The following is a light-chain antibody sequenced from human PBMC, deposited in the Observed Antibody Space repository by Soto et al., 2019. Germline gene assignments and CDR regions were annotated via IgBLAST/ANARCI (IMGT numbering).Light chain of an antibody. CDR2: EVN. CDR1: TSDVGGYNY. J-gene: IGLJ1*01. CDR3: CSYTASTIYV. Sequence: QSALTQPPYASGSPGQSVTISCTGTTSDVGGYNYVSWYQQHPGQAPKVIIYEVNKRPSGVPDRFSGSKSGNTASLTVSGLQPDDEADYFCCSYTASTIYVFGTGTKLTVL. V-gene: IGLV2-8*01.